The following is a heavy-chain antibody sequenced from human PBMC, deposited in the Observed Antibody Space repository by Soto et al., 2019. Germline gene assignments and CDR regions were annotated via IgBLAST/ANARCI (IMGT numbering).Heavy chain of an antibody. CDR3: ATNYGSGSAHFDY. D-gene: IGHD3-10*01. CDR2: SIPMLGMS. Sequence: QVQLVQSGPEVKKPGSSVRVSCTASGGTFSSYRINWVRQVPGQGPEWMGRSIPMLGMSNYAQKFQGRVMMIADKSTNTVYMELSSLRSEDTAIYYCATNYGSGSAHFDYWGQGTLVTVSS. J-gene: IGHJ4*02. CDR1: GGTFSSYR. V-gene: IGHV1-69*02.